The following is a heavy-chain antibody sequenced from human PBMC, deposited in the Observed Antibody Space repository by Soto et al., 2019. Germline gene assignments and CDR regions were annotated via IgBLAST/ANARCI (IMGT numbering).Heavy chain of an antibody. Sequence: GDSLRLFCPASGCNSSSYTIKWVCHAPGKRLEWLSSISSSGYICSTDPVRGRFTISRDNAKNSVYRQISSLRAEDTAVYFWARECSGGSCYPGMDVWGQGTTVTVSS. D-gene: IGHD2-15*01. V-gene: IGHV3-21*01. CDR1: GCNSSSYT. CDR3: ARECSGGSCYPGMDV. CDR2: ISSSGYI. J-gene: IGHJ6*02.